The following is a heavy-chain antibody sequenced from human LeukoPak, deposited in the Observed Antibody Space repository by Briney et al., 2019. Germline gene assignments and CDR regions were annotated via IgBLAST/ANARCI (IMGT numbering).Heavy chain of an antibody. J-gene: IGHJ4*02. Sequence: GSLRLSCAASGFTFSSYAMSWVRQAPGKGLEWIGNIYYGGSTYYNPSLKTRVTISVDTSKNQFSLKLSSVTAADTAVYYCARRGPSGRSLDYWGQGTLVTVSS. CDR2: IYYGGST. D-gene: IGHD3-10*01. CDR1: GFTFSSYA. V-gene: IGHV4-39*01. CDR3: ARRGPSGRSLDY.